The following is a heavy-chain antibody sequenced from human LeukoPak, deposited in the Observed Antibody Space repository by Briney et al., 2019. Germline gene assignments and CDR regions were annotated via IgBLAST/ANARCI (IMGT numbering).Heavy chain of an antibody. J-gene: IGHJ4*02. CDR3: ARSSSYYYDSSGYYYY. Sequence: GGSLRLSWAASGFTFSDYYMSWIRQAPGKGLEWVSYISSSGSTIYYADSVKGRFTISRDNAKNSLYLQMNSLRAEDTAVYYCARSSSYYYDSSGYYYYWGQGTLVTVSS. CDR1: GFTFSDYY. V-gene: IGHV3-11*01. D-gene: IGHD3-22*01. CDR2: ISSSGSTI.